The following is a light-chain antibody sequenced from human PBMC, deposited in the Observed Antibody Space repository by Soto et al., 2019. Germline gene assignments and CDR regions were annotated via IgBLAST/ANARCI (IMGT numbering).Light chain of an antibody. J-gene: IGKJ4*01. CDR2: GAS. CDR3: QQCGTSPLT. CDR1: QSVSSSY. Sequence: ESVLTQSPGTLSLSPGARATLSCRASQSVSSSYLAWYQQKPGQAPRLLIYGASSRATGIPDRFNGSGSGTDFTLTISRLEPEDFAVYYCQQCGTSPLTFGGGTKVEIK. V-gene: IGKV3-20*01.